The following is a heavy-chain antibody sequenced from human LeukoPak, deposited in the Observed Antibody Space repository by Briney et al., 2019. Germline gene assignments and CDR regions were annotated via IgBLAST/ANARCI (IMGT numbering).Heavy chain of an antibody. CDR1: GGSISIYY. J-gene: IGHJ6*02. D-gene: IGHD3-3*01. CDR3: ARLCPSDSYYDFWSGYPPTFTNYYYGMDV. Sequence: PSETLSLTCTVSGGSISIYYWSWIRQPPGKGLEWIGYIYYSGSTNYNPSLKSRVTISVDTSKNQFSLKLSSVTAADTAVYYCARLCPSDSYYDFWSGYPPTFTNYYYGMDVWGQGTTVTVSS. V-gene: IGHV4-59*08. CDR2: IYYSGST.